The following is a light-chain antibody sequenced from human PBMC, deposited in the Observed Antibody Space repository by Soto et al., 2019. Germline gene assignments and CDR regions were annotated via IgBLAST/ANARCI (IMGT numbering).Light chain of an antibody. CDR2: EVS. Sequence: QSALTQPASVSGSPGQSITISCTGTSSDVGGYKYVSWHQLHPGKAPKLIIYEVSNRPSGVSNRFSGSKSGNTASLTISGPQAEDGADYYFSPYSRSTAYVFGTGTKLPGL. J-gene: IGLJ1*01. CDR1: SSDVGGYKY. V-gene: IGLV2-14*01. CDR3: SPYSRSTAYV.